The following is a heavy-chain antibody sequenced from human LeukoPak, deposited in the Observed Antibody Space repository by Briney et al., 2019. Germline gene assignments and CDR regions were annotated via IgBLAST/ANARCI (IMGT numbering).Heavy chain of an antibody. J-gene: IGHJ4*02. Sequence: PGGFLRLSCAASGFTFSSYWMHWVRQAPGKGLVWVSRINSDGSSTSYADSVKGRFTISRDNAKNTLYLQMNSLRAEDTAVYYCARVGHYYGSGSLIDYWGQGTLVTVSS. CDR3: ARVGHYYGSGSLIDY. D-gene: IGHD3-10*01. V-gene: IGHV3-74*01. CDR1: GFTFSSYW. CDR2: INSDGSST.